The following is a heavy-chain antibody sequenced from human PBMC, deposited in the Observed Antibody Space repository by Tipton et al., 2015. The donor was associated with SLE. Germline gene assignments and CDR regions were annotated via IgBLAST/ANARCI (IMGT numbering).Heavy chain of an antibody. V-gene: IGHV4-4*08. CDR2: IYTSGST. CDR1: GGSISSYS. J-gene: IGHJ2*01. Sequence: TLSLTCTVSGGSISSYSWSWIRQPPGKGLEWIGYIYTSGSTNYNPSLKSRVTISVDTSKNQFSLKLSSMTAADTAVYYCARGSDWYFDLWGRGTLVTVSS. CDR3: ARGSDWYFDL. D-gene: IGHD1-26*01.